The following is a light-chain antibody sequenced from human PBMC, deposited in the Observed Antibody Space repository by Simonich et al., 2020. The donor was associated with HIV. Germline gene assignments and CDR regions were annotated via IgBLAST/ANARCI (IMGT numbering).Light chain of an antibody. J-gene: IGKJ4*01. V-gene: IGKV3-15*01. Sequence: EIVLTQSPATLSLSPGERATLSCRASQSVSSYLAWYQQKRGQVPRLLIYGASTRATGIPARFSGSGSGTEFTLTISSMQSEDFAVYYCQHYNGWPLTFGGGTKVEIK. CDR3: QHYNGWPLT. CDR1: QSVSSY. CDR2: GAS.